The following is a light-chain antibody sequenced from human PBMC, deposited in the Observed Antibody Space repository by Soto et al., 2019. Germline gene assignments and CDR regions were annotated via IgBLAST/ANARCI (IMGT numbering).Light chain of an antibody. Sequence: GLSLSPGALSLSPGERATLSCRASQSVSNNYLAWYQQKPGQAPRLLIYGASIRATGIPDRFSGSGSGTDFTLTISRLEPEDFALYYCQQYHTSPLPFGQGTKVDIK. J-gene: IGKJ1*01. CDR1: QSVSNNY. CDR2: GAS. CDR3: QQYHTSPLP. V-gene: IGKV3-20*01.